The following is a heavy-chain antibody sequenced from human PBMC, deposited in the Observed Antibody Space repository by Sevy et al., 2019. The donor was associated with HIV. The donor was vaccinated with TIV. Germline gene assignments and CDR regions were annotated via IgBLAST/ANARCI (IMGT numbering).Heavy chain of an antibody. J-gene: IGHJ2*01. D-gene: IGHD3-10*01. CDR3: AKKGGYGSGSYYWYFDL. Sequence: GGYLRLSCAASGFTFSAYWMHWVRQAPGKGLVWVSHINTDGSGTSYPDAVKGRFTISRDNAKNTLYLQMNSLRAEDTAVYYWAKKGGYGSGSYYWYFDLWGRGTLVTVSS. V-gene: IGHV3-74*01. CDR2: INTDGSGT. CDR1: GFTFSAYW.